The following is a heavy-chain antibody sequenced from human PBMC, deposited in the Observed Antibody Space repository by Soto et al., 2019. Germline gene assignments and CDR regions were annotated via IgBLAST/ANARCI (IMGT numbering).Heavy chain of an antibody. CDR2: IYYSGST. J-gene: IGHJ6*02. D-gene: IGHD3-9*01. V-gene: IGHV4-59*08. CDR3: ARNVLRYFDWSHPLDYYYGMDV. CDR1: GGSISSYY. Sequence: SETLSLTCTVSGGSISSYYWSWIRQPPGKGLEWIGYIYYSGSTNYNPSLKSRVTISVDTSKNQFSLKLSSVTAADTAVYYCARNVLRYFDWSHPLDYYYGMDVWGQGTTVTVSS.